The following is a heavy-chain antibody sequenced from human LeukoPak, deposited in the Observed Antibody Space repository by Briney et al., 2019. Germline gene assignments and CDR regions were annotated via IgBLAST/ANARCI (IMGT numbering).Heavy chain of an antibody. V-gene: IGHV3-49*04. J-gene: IGHJ3*01. CDR2: IRSTIYGGTT. Sequence: GGSLRLSCAASGFTFDDYGMSWVRQAPGKGLEWLGFIRSTIYGGTTDYAASVKGRFTISRDDSKSIAYLQMNSLKTEDTAMYYCTRDYPASFDVWGQGTLVTVSS. CDR3: TRDYPASFDV. CDR1: GFTFDDYG.